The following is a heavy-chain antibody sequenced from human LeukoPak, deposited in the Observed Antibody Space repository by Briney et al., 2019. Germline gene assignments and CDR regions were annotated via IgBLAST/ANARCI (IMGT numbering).Heavy chain of an antibody. V-gene: IGHV4-59*08. CDR2: IYYSGST. Sequence: SETLSLTCTVSGGSISSYYWSWIRQPPGKGLEWIGYIYYSGSTYYNPSLKSRVTISVDTSKNQFSLKLSSVTAADTAVYYCASQRGRTYYYDSSGYYFPWYYFDYWGQGTLVTVSS. J-gene: IGHJ4*02. CDR3: ASQRGRTYYYDSSGYYFPWYYFDY. D-gene: IGHD3-22*01. CDR1: GGSISSYY.